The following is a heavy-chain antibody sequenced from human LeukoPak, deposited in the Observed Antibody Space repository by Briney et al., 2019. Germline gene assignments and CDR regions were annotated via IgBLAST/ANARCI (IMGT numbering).Heavy chain of an antibody. V-gene: IGHV3-53*01. CDR2: IYSGGST. D-gene: IGHD4-17*01. Sequence: GGSLRLSCAASGFTVSSNYMSWVRQAPGKGLEWVSVIYSGGSTYYADSVKGRFTISRDNSKNTLYLQMNSLRAEDTAVYYCARAGFRDYGDYGDFDYWGQGTLVTVSS. CDR3: ARAGFRDYGDYGDFDY. CDR1: GFTVSSNY. J-gene: IGHJ4*02.